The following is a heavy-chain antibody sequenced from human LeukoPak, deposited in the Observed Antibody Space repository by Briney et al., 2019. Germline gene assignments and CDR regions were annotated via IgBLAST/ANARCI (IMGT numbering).Heavy chain of an antibody. Sequence: SETLSLTCTVSGYSISSGYYWGWIRQPPGKGLEWIGNIYYSGSTYYNSSLRSRVTISVDTSKNQFSLKLSSVTAADTAFYYCARYIVSYPHDAFDIWGQGTMVTVSS. V-gene: IGHV4-38-2*02. CDR2: IYYSGST. D-gene: IGHD1-26*01. CDR3: ARYIVSYPHDAFDI. CDR1: GYSISSGYY. J-gene: IGHJ3*02.